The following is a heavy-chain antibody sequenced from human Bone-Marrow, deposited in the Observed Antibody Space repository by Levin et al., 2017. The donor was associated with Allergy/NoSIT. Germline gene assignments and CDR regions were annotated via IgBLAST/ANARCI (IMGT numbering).Heavy chain of an antibody. CDR2: INHSGST. CDR3: ARLLGSGLLDYYYGMDG. D-gene: IGHD2-15*01. Sequence: GSLRLSCAVYGGSFSGYYWSWIRQPPGKGLEWIGEINHSGSTNYNPSLKSRVTISVDTSKNQFSLKLSSVTAADTAVYYCARLLGSGLLDYYYGMDGWGQGTTVTVSS. V-gene: IGHV4-34*01. CDR1: GGSFSGYY. J-gene: IGHJ6*02.